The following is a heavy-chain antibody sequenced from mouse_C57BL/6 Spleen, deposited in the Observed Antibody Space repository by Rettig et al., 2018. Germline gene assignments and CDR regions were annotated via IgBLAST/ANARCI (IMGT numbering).Heavy chain of an antibody. CDR3: ARLSSHYYAMDY. Sequence: PSQSLSITCTVSGFSLTSYGVHWVRQPPGKGLEWLVVIWSDGSTTYNSALKSRLSISKDNSKSQVFLKMNSLQTDDTAMYYCARLSSHYYAMDYWGQGTSVTVSS. CDR1: GFSLTSYG. V-gene: IGHV2-6-2*01. J-gene: IGHJ4*01. CDR2: IWSDGST.